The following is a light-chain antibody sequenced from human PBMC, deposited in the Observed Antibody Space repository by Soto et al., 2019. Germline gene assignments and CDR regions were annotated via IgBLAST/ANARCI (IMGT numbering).Light chain of an antibody. Sequence: EIVLTQSPGTLSLSPGERATLSCRPSQSVSSTYLDWYQQKPGQAPRLLIYAASSRATGIPDRFSGGASAKQFTLTIGRLEPKDFAVYYCRLYMSSQWTFGQGTKVEIK. V-gene: IGKV3-20*01. J-gene: IGKJ1*01. CDR3: RLYMSSQWT. CDR1: QSVSSTY. CDR2: AAS.